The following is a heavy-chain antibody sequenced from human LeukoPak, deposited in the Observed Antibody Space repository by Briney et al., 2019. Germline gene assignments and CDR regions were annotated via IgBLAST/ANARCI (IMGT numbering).Heavy chain of an antibody. J-gene: IGHJ6*02. D-gene: IGHD3-10*01. Sequence: GGSLRPSCAASGFTFSSYGMHWVRQAPGKGLEWVAVISYDGSNKYYADSVKGRFTISRDNSKNTLYLQMNSLRAEDTAVYYCARVRRRGLALWSSDLPSCGMYVWGQGTTVTVSS. CDR2: ISYDGSNK. CDR1: GFTFSSYG. V-gene: IGHV3-30*03. CDR3: ARVRRRGLALWSSDLPSCGMYV.